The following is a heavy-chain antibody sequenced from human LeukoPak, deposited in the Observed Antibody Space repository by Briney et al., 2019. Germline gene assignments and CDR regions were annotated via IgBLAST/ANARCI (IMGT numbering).Heavy chain of an antibody. J-gene: IGHJ4*02. CDR2: INPNSGGT. V-gene: IGHV1-2*02. CDR1: GYTFTGYY. Sequence: ASVKVSCKASGYTFTGYYMHWVRQAPGQGLEWMGWINPNSGGTNYAQKFQGRVTMTRDTSISTAYMELSRLRSDDTAVYYCARVDPGYGSGSYFWGQGTLVTVSS. CDR3: ARVDPGYGSGSYF. D-gene: IGHD3-10*01.